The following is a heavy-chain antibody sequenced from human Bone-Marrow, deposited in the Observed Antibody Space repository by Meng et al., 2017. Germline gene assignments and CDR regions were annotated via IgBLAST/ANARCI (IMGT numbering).Heavy chain of an antibody. CDR3: ARESGSYFRVDY. Sequence: SETLSLTCTVSGGSVSSGSYYWSWIRQPPGKGLEWIGYIYYSGSTNYNPSLKSRVTLSVDTSKNQFSLKLSSVTAADTAVYYCARESGSYFRVDYWGQGTLVTVSS. J-gene: IGHJ4*02. D-gene: IGHD1-26*01. CDR1: GGSVSSGSYY. CDR2: IYYSGST. V-gene: IGHV4-61*01.